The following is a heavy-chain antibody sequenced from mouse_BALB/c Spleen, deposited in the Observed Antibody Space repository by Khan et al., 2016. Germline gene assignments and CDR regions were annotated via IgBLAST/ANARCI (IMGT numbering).Heavy chain of an antibody. CDR2: INPNTGGT. J-gene: IGHJ3*01. V-gene: IGHV1-18*01. CDR1: GYTFTDYN. Sequence: VRLQQSGPELVRPGASVKIPCKASGYTFTDYNMDWLKQSHGKSLEWIGDINPNTGGTIYNQKFKGKATLTVDKFSSTAYMELRSLTSEDTAVYYCGRPGLRGAWFAYWGQGTLVAVSA. CDR3: GRPGLRGAWFAY. D-gene: IGHD2-4*01.